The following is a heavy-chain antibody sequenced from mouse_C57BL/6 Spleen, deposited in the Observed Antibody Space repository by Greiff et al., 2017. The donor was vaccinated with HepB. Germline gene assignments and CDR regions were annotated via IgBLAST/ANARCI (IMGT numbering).Heavy chain of an antibody. D-gene: IGHD4-1*01. V-gene: IGHV1-81*01. J-gene: IGHJ1*03. CDR1: GYTFTSYG. Sequence: VKLQQSGAELARPGASVKLSCKASGYTFTSYGISWVKQRTGQGLEWIGEIYPRSGNTYYNEKFKGKATLTADKSSSTAYMELRSLTSEDSAVYFCAREAGMKYFDVWGTGTTVTVSS. CDR2: IYPRSGNT. CDR3: AREAGMKYFDV.